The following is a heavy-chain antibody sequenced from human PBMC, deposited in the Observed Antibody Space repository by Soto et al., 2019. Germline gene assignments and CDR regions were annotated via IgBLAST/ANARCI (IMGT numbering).Heavy chain of an antibody. CDR1: GGAFSSYT. J-gene: IGHJ6*02. CDR2: IIPILGIA. D-gene: IGHD2-2*01. CDR3: ARHDCISTSCYYYYYYSMDV. Sequence: SVKVSCKASGGAFSSYTISWVRQAPGQGLEWMGRIIPILGIANYAQKFQGRVTITADESTSTAYMELSSLRSEDTAVYYCARHDCISTSCYYYYYYSMDVWGQGTTVTVSS. V-gene: IGHV1-69*02.